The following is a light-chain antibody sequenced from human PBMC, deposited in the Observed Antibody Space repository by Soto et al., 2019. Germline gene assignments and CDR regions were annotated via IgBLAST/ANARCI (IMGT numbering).Light chain of an antibody. CDR2: DAS. V-gene: IGKV3-11*01. Sequence: PGERATLSCRASQSVSSCLAWYQQKPGQAPRLLIYDASNRATGIPARFSGSGSGTDFTLTISSLEPEDFAVYYCQQRSNWPPYTFGQGTKLEIK. CDR3: QQRSNWPPYT. CDR1: QSVSSC. J-gene: IGKJ2*01.